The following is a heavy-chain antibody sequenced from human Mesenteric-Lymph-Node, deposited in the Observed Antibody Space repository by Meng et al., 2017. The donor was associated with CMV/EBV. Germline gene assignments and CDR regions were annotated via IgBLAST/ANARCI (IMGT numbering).Heavy chain of an antibody. V-gene: IGHV1-2*02. CDR1: GYTLPAYY. D-gene: IGHD3-22*01. Sequence: SGYTLPAYYMHWVRQAPGQGLEWMGWIYPNTGGTNYAQKFQGRVTMTRDTSINTAYMELTRLTADDTAVYSCAAGDYFDGSGYFDFWGQGTLVTVSS. CDR3: AAGDYFDGSGYFDF. J-gene: IGHJ4*02. CDR2: IYPNTGGT.